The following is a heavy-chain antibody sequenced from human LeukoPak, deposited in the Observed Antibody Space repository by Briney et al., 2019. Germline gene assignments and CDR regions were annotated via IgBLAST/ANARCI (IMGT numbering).Heavy chain of an antibody. D-gene: IGHD3-22*01. CDR1: GGTFSNYA. V-gene: IGHV1-69*13. CDR2: IIPIFGTA. J-gene: IGHJ6*02. CDR3: ARAPYDSSGSANYYYYYGLDV. Sequence: ASVKVSCKASGGTFSNYAISWVRQAPGQGLEWMGGIIPIFGTANYAQKFQGRVTITADESTSTAYMELSSLRSEDTAVYYCARAPYDSSGSANYYYYYGLDVWGQGTTVTVSS.